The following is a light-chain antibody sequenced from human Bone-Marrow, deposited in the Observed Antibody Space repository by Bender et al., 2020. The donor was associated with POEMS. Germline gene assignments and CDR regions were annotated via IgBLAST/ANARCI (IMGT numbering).Light chain of an antibody. Sequence: SYELTQPPSVSVSPGQTASISCSGDKLGDKFVCWYQQKPGQSPELVIYQDTQRPSGIPERFSGSNSGNTATLTISGTRAMDEADYYCQAWDGSNVVFGGGTKLTVL. CDR3: QAWDGSNVV. V-gene: IGLV3-1*01. J-gene: IGLJ3*02. CDR2: QDT. CDR1: KLGDKF.